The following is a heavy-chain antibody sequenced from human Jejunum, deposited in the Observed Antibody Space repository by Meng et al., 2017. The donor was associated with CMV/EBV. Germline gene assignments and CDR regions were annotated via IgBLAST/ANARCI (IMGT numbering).Heavy chain of an antibody. V-gene: IGHV1-18*01. CDR1: GYTFTNHG. J-gene: IGHJ4*02. CDR2: ISCYNGDT. D-gene: IGHD6-19*01. Sequence: QVHLLQSRAEVKKPGASVRVSCKASGYTFTNHGISWIRQAPGQGLEWMGWISCYNGDTNYAQKLQGRVTMTTDTSTNTAYMDLRGLRSDDTAVYYCARDPSNTSGRYAYFDYWGQGTLVTVSS. CDR3: ARDPSNTSGRYAYFDY.